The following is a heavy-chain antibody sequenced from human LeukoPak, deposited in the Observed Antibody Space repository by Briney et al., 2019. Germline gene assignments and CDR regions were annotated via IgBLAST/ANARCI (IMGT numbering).Heavy chain of an antibody. Sequence: GGSLRLSCAASGFTFSSHSMNWVRQAPGKGLEWVSYISSSSSTIHYADSVKGRFTISRDNAKNSLYLQMNSLRAEDTAVYYCARAPYYYDSSGYPYWGQGTLVTVSS. CDR1: GFTFSSHS. CDR3: ARAPYYYDSSGYPY. J-gene: IGHJ4*02. V-gene: IGHV3-48*01. D-gene: IGHD3-22*01. CDR2: ISSSSSTI.